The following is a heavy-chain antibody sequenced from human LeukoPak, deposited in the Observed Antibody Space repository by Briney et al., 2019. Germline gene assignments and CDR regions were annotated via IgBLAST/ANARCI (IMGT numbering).Heavy chain of an antibody. J-gene: IGHJ3*02. Sequence: LAGGSLRLSCAASGFTFDDYAMHWVRQAPGKGLEWVSGISWNSGSIGYADSVKGRFTTSRDNAKNSLYLQMNSLRAEDTALYYCAKDAVDYDSSGYYRDAFDIWGQGTMVTVSS. CDR1: GFTFDDYA. CDR3: AKDAVDYDSSGYYRDAFDI. V-gene: IGHV3-9*01. CDR2: ISWNSGSI. D-gene: IGHD3-22*01.